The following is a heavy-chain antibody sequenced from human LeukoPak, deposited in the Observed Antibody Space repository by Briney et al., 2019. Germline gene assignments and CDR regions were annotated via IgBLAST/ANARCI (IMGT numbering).Heavy chain of an antibody. CDR1: GFTFSSYG. CDR2: ISYDGSNK. Sequence: GRSLRLSCAASGFTFSSYGMHWVRQAPGKGLEWVAVISYDGSNKYYADSVKGRFTISRDNSKNTLYLQMNSLRAEDTAVYYCAKAGYDSSGYYADYWGQGTLVTVSS. J-gene: IGHJ4*02. D-gene: IGHD3-22*01. CDR3: AKAGYDSSGYYADY. V-gene: IGHV3-30*18.